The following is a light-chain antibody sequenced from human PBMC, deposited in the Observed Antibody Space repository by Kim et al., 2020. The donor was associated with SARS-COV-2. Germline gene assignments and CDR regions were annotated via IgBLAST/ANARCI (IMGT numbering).Light chain of an antibody. J-gene: IGLJ1*01. CDR1: KLGHKY. CDR2: QDS. CDR3: QAWDSSTACV. Sequence: SPGQPASVTFSEYKLGHKYACWYQHKPGQSPVLVIYQDSKRPSGIPERFSASTSGNTATLTISGTQAMDEADYYCQAWDSSTACVFGTGTKVTVL. V-gene: IGLV3-1*01.